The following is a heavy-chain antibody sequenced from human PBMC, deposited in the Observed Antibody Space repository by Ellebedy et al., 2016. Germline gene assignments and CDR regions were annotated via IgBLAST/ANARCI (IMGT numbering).Heavy chain of an antibody. D-gene: IGHD6-6*01. CDR2: ITSDGSEK. J-gene: IGHJ3*01. CDR3: AKDGSASSGGPFDF. CDR1: GFPFRIFP. V-gene: IGHV3-30*04. Sequence: GESLKISCVASGFPFRIFPMHWVRQAPGKGLEWVAFITSDGSEKSYADSVKGRFTISRDNFKNTVFLQMNNLRTEDTAVYYCAKDGSASSGGPFDFWGQGTTITV.